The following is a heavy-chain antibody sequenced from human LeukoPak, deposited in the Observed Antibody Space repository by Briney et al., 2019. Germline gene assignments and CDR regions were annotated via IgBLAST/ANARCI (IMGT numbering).Heavy chain of an antibody. V-gene: IGHV4-59*08. CDR2: IYYSGSP. J-gene: IGHJ6*02. D-gene: IGHD6-19*01. CDR1: GGSINSYY. CDR3: ARSIVVAGFVSDYYYYGMDV. Sequence: SETLSLTCTVSGGSINSYYWSWIRQPPGKGLEWVGYIYYSGSPTYNPSLKSRVAISIHTSKKHFSLKLSSVTAADTAVYYCARSIVVAGFVSDYYYYGMDVWGQGTTSPSP.